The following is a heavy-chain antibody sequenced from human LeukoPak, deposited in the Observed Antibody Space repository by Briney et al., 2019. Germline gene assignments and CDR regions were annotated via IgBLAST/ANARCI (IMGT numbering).Heavy chain of an antibody. Sequence: GGSLRLSCAASGFTFSSYYMHWVRQATGKGLEWVSAIGTAGDTYYPSSVKGRFTISRENAKSSLYLQMNSLRAGDTAVYYCARASRNGHFDYWGQGTLVTVSS. V-gene: IGHV3-13*01. D-gene: IGHD1-1*01. CDR2: IGTAGDT. CDR1: GFTFSSYY. J-gene: IGHJ4*02. CDR3: ARASRNGHFDY.